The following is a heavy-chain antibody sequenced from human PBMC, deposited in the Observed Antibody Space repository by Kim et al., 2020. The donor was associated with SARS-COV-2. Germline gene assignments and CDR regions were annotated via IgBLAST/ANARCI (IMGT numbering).Heavy chain of an antibody. CDR3: ARDQGVSGWYSSSWYYYY. D-gene: IGHD6-13*01. Sequence: SETLSLTCTVSGGSISSYYWSWIRQPPGMGLEWIGYIHYSGSTNYNPSLKSRVTISVDTSKNQFSLKLSSVTAADTAVYYCARDQGVSGWYSSSWYYYY. J-gene: IGHJ6*01. CDR2: IHYSGST. CDR1: GGSISSYY. V-gene: IGHV4-59*01.